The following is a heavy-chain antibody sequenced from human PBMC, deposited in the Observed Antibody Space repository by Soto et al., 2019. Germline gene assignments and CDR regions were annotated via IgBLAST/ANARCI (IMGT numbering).Heavy chain of an antibody. J-gene: IGHJ4*02. D-gene: IGHD6-19*01. Sequence: EVQLVESGGGLVQPAGSLRLSCAASGFTFSSYWMSWVRQAPGKGLEWVANIKQDGSEKYYVDSVKGRFTISRDNAKNSLYLQMNSLRAEDTAVYYCARTASESPAVAGTDWGQGTLVTVSS. CDR1: GFTFSSYW. CDR2: IKQDGSEK. CDR3: ARTASESPAVAGTD. V-gene: IGHV3-7*05.